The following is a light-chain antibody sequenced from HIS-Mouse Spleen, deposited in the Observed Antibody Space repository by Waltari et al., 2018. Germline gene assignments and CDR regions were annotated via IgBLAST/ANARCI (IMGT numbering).Light chain of an antibody. V-gene: IGLV3-21*03. CDR2: DDS. Sequence: SYVLTQPPSVSVAPGKTARITCGGNNIGSKSVHWYQQKPGQAPVLVVYDDSDRPSGIPEGFSGSNSGNTATLTIGRVEAGDEADYYCQVWDSSSDHPYVFGTGTKVTVL. CDR1: NIGSKS. CDR3: QVWDSSSDHPYV. J-gene: IGLJ1*01.